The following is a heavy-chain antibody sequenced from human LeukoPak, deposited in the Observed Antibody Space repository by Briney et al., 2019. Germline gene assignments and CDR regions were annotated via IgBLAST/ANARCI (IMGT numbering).Heavy chain of an antibody. CDR3: ARAPLVRYMDV. Sequence: GGSLRLSCAASGFTFSTYWMHWVRQAPGKGLVWVSRINSDGSSTSYADSVKGRFTISRDNAKNTLYLQMNSLRAEDTAVYYCARAPLVRYMDVWGKGTTVTISS. V-gene: IGHV3-74*01. D-gene: IGHD4/OR15-4a*01. CDR1: GFTFSTYW. CDR2: INSDGSST. J-gene: IGHJ6*03.